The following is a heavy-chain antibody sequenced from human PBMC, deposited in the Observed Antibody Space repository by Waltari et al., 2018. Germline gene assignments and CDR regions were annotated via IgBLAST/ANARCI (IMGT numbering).Heavy chain of an antibody. Sequence: EVHMVESGGDLVQPGRSLRLSCRGSGYTFGDYAVSWFRQAPGKGVEWVGVVRSNIYGGVAEYAASVTGRFTIARDDSENIAYLQMDSLKSEDTAVYYCARESSGNIGWFDSWGQGTLVTVSS. D-gene: IGHD1-26*01. V-gene: IGHV3-49*03. CDR1: GYTFGDYA. CDR2: VRSNIYGGVA. J-gene: IGHJ5*01. CDR3: ARESSGNIGWFDS.